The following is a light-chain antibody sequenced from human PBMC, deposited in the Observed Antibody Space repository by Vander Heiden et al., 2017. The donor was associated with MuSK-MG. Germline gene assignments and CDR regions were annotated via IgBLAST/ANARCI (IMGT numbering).Light chain of an antibody. Sequence: EIVLTQSPGTLSLPPGERVTLSCRASQSVSSSYIAWYQQRPGQAPRLLIYGASSRATGIPDRFSGSGSGTDFTLTISRLEPEDFAVYYCQLEGSSLSTFGQGTTLEIK. CDR2: GAS. V-gene: IGKV3-20*01. CDR1: QSVSSSY. CDR3: QLEGSSLST. J-gene: IGKJ2*01.